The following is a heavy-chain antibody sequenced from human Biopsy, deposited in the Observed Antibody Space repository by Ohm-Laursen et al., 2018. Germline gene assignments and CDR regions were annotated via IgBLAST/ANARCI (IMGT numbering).Heavy chain of an antibody. CDR2: FSLVGGNT. CDR1: GFTFSSYA. Sequence: SLRLSCAASGFTFSSYAMNWVRQAPGKGLEWVSGFSLVGGNTAYADSVKGRFTISRDNSKNTLFLQMNSLRAEDTAVYYCAKYDATRAFDIWGQGTMVTVS. J-gene: IGHJ3*02. V-gene: IGHV3-23*01. CDR3: AKYDATRAFDI. D-gene: IGHD3-16*01.